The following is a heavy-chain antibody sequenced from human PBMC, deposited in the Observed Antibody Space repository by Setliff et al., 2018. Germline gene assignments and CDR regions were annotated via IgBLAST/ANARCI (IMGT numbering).Heavy chain of an antibody. CDR1: GYRFSSHW. CDR2: IYPDDSDA. V-gene: IGHV5-51*01. Sequence: PGESLKISCKGSGYRFSSHWIGWVRQMPGKGLEWMGIIYPDDSDARYSPSFRGQVTISVDKSISTAYLQWSSLKASDTAMYYCARQAVAGSDAFDIWGQGTMVTVSS. J-gene: IGHJ3*02. D-gene: IGHD6-19*01. CDR3: ARQAVAGSDAFDI.